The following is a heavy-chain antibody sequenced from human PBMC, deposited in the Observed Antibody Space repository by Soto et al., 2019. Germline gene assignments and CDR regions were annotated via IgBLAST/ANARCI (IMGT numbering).Heavy chain of an antibody. CDR2: ISSSSTV. Sequence: GGSLRLSCAASGFTFSSYSMNWVRQAPGKGLEWVSYISSSSTVYYADSVKGRFTISRDNAKNSLYLQMNSLRDEDTAVYYCARESRFLEWLSLNWFDPWGQGTLVTVSS. CDR1: GFTFSSYS. CDR3: ARESRFLEWLSLNWFDP. J-gene: IGHJ5*02. D-gene: IGHD3-3*01. V-gene: IGHV3-48*02.